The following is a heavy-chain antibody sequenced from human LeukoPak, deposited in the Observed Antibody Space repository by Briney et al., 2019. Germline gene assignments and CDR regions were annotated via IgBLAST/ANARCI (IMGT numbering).Heavy chain of an antibody. CDR3: AKDVCTSPRCLLYFDS. V-gene: IGHV3-23*01. D-gene: IGHD2-8*01. J-gene: IGHJ4*02. Sequence: PGGSLRLSCTTFGFALSNYAMNWVRQAPGKGPEWVSGISGFNTYYADSVKGRFTIFRDNSKNVLYLQMDRLRAEDTAVYSCAKDVCTSPRCLLYFDSWGQGTLVTVSS. CDR1: GFALSNYA. CDR2: ISGFNT.